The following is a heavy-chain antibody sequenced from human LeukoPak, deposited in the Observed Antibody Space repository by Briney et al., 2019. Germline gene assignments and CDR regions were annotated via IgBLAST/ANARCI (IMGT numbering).Heavy chain of an antibody. CDR1: GYTFTGYY. V-gene: IGHV1-2*02. Sequence: GASVKVSCKASGYTFTGYYMHWVRHAPGQGLEWMGWINPNSGGTNYAQKFQGRVTMTRDTSISTAYMELSRLRSDDTAVYYCAREDCSSTSCSVCDIWGQGTMVTVSS. CDR2: INPNSGGT. D-gene: IGHD2-2*01. J-gene: IGHJ3*02. CDR3: AREDCSSTSCSVCDI.